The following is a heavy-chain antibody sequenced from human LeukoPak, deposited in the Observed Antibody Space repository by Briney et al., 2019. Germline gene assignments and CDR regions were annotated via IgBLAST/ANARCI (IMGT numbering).Heavy chain of an antibody. CDR3: ARQTGSGLFILP. D-gene: IGHD3/OR15-3a*01. CDR1: GGSISGYY. V-gene: IGHV4-59*08. CDR2: LHYSGST. Sequence: PSETLSLTCTVSGGSISGYYWSWIRQTPGKGLEWIGYLHYSGSTNYNPSLKSRVTISVDTSKNQFSLRLTSVTAADTAVYYCARQTGSGLFILPGGQGTLVTVSS. J-gene: IGHJ4*02.